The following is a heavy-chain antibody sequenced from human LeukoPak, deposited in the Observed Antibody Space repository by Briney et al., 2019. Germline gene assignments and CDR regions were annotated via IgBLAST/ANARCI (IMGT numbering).Heavy chain of an antibody. CDR1: GYSISSGYY. CDR2: IYHSGST. CDR3: ATTSGSYLSCAFDI. V-gene: IGHV4-38-2*02. Sequence: PSETLSLTCTVSGYSISSGYYWGWIRQPPGKGLEWIGSIYHSGSTYYNPSLKSRVTISVDTSKNQFSLKLSSVTAADTAVYYCATTSGSYLSCAFDIWGQGTMVTVSS. J-gene: IGHJ3*02. D-gene: IGHD1-26*01.